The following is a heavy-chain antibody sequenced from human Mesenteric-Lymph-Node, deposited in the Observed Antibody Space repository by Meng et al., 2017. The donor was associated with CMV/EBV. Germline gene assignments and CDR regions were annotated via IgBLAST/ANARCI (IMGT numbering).Heavy chain of an antibody. CDR3: VRVPPIEAGNTNWFDP. CDR2: TYYSGST. V-gene: IGHV4-39*07. J-gene: IGHJ5*02. Sequence: GSLRLSCTVSGGSLTTDNFYWGWIRQPPGKGLEWIGNTYYSGSTYYNPSLKSRVTMSMDTSKRQFSLNLRFVTAADTAIYYCVRVPPIEAGNTNWFDPWGQGTLVTVSS. CDR1: GGSLTTDNFY. D-gene: IGHD1-7*01.